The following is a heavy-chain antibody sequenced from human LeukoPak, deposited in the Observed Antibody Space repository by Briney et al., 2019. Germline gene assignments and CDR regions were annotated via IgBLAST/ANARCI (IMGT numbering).Heavy chain of an antibody. D-gene: IGHD3-10*01. J-gene: IGHJ5*02. CDR2: INPSGGST. V-gene: IGHV1-46*01. CDR3: ARGREGLVWFGVLTGFDP. CDR1: GYTFTSYY. Sequence: ASVKVSCKASGYTFTSYYMHWVRQAPGQGLEWMGIINPSGGSTSYAQKFQGRVTMTRDMSTSTDYMELSSLRSEDTAVYYCARGREGLVWFGVLTGFDPWGQGTLVTVSS.